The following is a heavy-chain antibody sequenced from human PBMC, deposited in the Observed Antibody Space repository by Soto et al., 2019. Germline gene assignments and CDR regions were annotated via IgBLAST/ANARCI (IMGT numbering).Heavy chain of an antibody. D-gene: IGHD2-21*01. V-gene: IGHV4-39*01. J-gene: IGHJ5*02. CDR3: ARHKSGSEWLDP. CDR1: GGSISDISYC. CDR2: MFYSGAT. Sequence: SETLSLTCTVSGGSISDISYCWGWIRQPPGKGLQWIGCMFYSGATYYNPSLKNRVTLSVDTSNNEFSLKLVSVTAPDTAVYYCARHKSGSEWLDPWGQGTLVTVSS.